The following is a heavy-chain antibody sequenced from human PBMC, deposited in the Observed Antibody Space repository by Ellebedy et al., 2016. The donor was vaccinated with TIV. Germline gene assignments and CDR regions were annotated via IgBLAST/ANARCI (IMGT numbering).Heavy chain of an antibody. V-gene: IGHV4-59*05. CDR2: IYYSGRI. CDR3: ARQPVYDSSGHPSPLHVG. J-gene: IGHJ4*02. Sequence: ESLKISXGVSGFSFSGYSMNWVRQAPGKGLEWIGTIYYSGRIFQSPSLRSRLTISMDTSKNQLSLQLAFVTAADTAMYFCARQPVYDSSGHPSPLHVGWGQGILVTVSS. D-gene: IGHD3-10*01. CDR1: GFSFSGYS.